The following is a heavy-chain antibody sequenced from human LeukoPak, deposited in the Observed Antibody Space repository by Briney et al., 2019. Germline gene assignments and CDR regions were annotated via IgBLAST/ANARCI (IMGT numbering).Heavy chain of an antibody. J-gene: IGHJ5*02. CDR3: ARDPSPNYDFWSGYPFMEWFDP. CDR2: ISSSSSYI. CDR1: GFTFSSYS. Sequence: PGGSLRLSCAASGFTFSSYSMNWVRQAPGKGLEWVSSISSSSSYIYYADSVKGRFTISRDNAKNSLYLQMNSLRAEDTAVYYCARDPSPNYDFWSGYPFMEWFDPWGQGTLVTVSS. D-gene: IGHD3-3*01. V-gene: IGHV3-21*01.